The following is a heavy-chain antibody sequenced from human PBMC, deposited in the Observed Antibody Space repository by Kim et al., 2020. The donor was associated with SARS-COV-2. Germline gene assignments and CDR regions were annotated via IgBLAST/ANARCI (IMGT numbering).Heavy chain of an antibody. V-gene: IGHV3-30*18. CDR3: AKDFSSTWPFYGVDV. J-gene: IGHJ6*02. CDR1: GFTFSSYG. CDR2: ISYDGSKK. Sequence: GGSLRLSCAASGFTFSSYGMHWVRQAPGKGLEWVAVISYDGSKKYYADSVKGRFTISRDNSKNTLYMQMNSLRAEDTAVYYCAKDFSSTWPFYGVDVWGRGTTVTVSS. D-gene: IGHD2-2*01.